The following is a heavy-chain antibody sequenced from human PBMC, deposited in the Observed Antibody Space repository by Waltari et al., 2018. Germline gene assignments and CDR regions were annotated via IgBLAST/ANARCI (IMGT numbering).Heavy chain of an antibody. V-gene: IGHV3-30*01. CDR2: ISYDGSNK. CDR3: ASLGYSSSWYYYYYGMDV. J-gene: IGHJ6*02. Sequence: QVQLVESGGGVVQPGRSLRLSCAASGFTFSSYAMPWVRQAPGKGLEWVAVISYDGSNKYYADSVKGRFTISRDNSKNTLYLQMNSLRAEDTAVYYCASLGYSSSWYYYYYGMDVWGQGTTVTVSS. CDR1: GFTFSSYA. D-gene: IGHD6-13*01.